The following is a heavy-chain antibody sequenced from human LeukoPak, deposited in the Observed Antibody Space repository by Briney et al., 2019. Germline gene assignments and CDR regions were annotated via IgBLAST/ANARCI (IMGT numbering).Heavy chain of an antibody. CDR2: INHSGST. Sequence: SETLSPICAVYGGSFSGYYWSWIRHPPRKALEWIGEINHSGSTNYNPSLKSRVTISVDTSKNMCSLKLNAVTAADTAVYYCARGRKGTGLSWGQGTLVTVSS. V-gene: IGHV4-34*01. CDR3: ARGRKGTGLS. J-gene: IGHJ5*02. CDR1: GGSFSGYY. D-gene: IGHD2-8*02.